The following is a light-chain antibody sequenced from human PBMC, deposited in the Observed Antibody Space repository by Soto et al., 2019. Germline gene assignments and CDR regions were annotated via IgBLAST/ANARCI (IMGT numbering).Light chain of an antibody. CDR3: GPWDNTLNWV. CDR2: DNN. J-gene: IGLJ3*02. V-gene: IGLV1-51*01. CDR1: NSDIGDNY. Sequence: QSVLTQPPSVSAAPGQQVTISCSGSNSDIGDNYVSWYQQFPGTAPKVLIYDNNKRPSGIPDRFSGSKSGTSATLAIAGLQTGDEAAYYCGPWDNTLNWVFGGGTKLTVL.